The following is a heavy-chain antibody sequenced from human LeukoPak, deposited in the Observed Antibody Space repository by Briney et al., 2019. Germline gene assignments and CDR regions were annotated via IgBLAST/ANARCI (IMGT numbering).Heavy chain of an antibody. V-gene: IGHV1-69*13. CDR3: ARGYYYYYYMDV. J-gene: IGHJ6*03. Sequence: GASVKVSCKASGGTFSSYAISWVRQAPGQGLEWMGGIIPIFGTANYAQKFQGRVTITADESTSTAYMELSSLTSEDTAVYFCARGYYYYYYMDVWGKGTTVTVSS. CDR1: GGTFSSYA. CDR2: IIPIFGTA.